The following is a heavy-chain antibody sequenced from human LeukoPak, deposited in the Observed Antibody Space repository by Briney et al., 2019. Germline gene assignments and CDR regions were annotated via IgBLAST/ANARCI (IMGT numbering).Heavy chain of an antibody. D-gene: IGHD5-12*01. CDR3: AERSHRGYSGYDYDY. CDR2: VYYSGST. CDR1: GGSISSSSYY. Sequence: PSETLSLTCTVSGGSISSSSYYWGWIRQSPGKGLEWIGSVYYSGSTYYNPSLKSRVTISVDTSKNQFSLRLSSVTAADTAVYYCAERSHRGYSGYDYDYWGQGTLVTVSS. V-gene: IGHV4-39*07. J-gene: IGHJ4*02.